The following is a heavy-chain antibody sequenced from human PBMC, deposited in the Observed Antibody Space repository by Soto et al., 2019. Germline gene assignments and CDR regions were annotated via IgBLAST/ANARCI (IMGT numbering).Heavy chain of an antibody. CDR3: ARDRDYGCDY. CDR1: GFTFSSSW. CDR2: IKPDGGET. D-gene: IGHD4-17*01. Sequence: EVQLVESGGGLVQPGGSLRLSCAASGFTFSSSWMSWVRQAPGKGPEWVANIKPDGGETYYVDSVKGRFTISRDNAKNSLYLQMNSLRVEDTAVYYCARDRDYGCDYWGQGTLVTVSS. J-gene: IGHJ4*02. V-gene: IGHV3-7*05.